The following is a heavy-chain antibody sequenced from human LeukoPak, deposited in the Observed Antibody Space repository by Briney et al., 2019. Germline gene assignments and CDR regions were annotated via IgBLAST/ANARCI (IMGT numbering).Heavy chain of an antibody. CDR2: IYTGGRT. CDR1: GFNLSNNY. J-gene: IGHJ4*02. CDR3: ARARDYGDYEY. V-gene: IGHV3-53*01. D-gene: IGHD4-17*01. Sequence: GGSLRLSCAASGFNLSNNYMTWVRQAPGKGLEWVSVIYTGGRTYYADSVKGRFIISRDNSKNTLYLQMDSLRVEDTAQYYCARARDYGDYEYWGQGTLVTVSS.